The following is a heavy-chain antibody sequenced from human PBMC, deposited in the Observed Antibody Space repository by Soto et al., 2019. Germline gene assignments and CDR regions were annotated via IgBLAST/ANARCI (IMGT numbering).Heavy chain of an antibody. J-gene: IGHJ6*03. Sequence: PSETLSLTCTVSGGSISSYYWSWIRQPPGKGLEWIGYIYYSGSTNYNPSLKSRVTISVDTSKNQFSLKLSSVTAADTAVYYCARGVRFRAAGHYYYMDVWGKGTTVTVSS. CDR3: ARGVRFRAAGHYYYMDV. V-gene: IGHV4-59*01. CDR1: GGSISSYY. D-gene: IGHD3-16*01. CDR2: IYYSGST.